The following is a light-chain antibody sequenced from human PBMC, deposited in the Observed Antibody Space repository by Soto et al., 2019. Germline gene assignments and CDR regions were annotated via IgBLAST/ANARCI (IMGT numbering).Light chain of an antibody. CDR1: QSISSSY. Sequence: EIVLTQSPGTLSLSPGKRATLSCRASQSISSSYLAWYQQRPGQAPRLLIYGASSRATGIPDRFSGSGSGTDFTLTISKLEPEDFAVYYCQQSGSSSWTFGQGTKVDI. CDR3: QQSGSSSWT. V-gene: IGKV3-20*01. J-gene: IGKJ1*01. CDR2: GAS.